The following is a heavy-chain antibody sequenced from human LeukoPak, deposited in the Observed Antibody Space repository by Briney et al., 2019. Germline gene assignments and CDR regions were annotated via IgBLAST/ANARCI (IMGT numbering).Heavy chain of an antibody. CDR2: IYHSGST. V-gene: IGHV4-39*07. Sequence: KPSETLSLTCTVSGASITSNTYFWGWIRQPPGKGLEWIGSIYHSGSTYYNPSLKSRVTISVDTSKNQFSLKLSSVTAADTAVYYCASEPGYSSSPHWGQGTLVTVSS. CDR1: GASITSNTYF. D-gene: IGHD6-13*01. CDR3: ASEPGYSSSPH. J-gene: IGHJ4*02.